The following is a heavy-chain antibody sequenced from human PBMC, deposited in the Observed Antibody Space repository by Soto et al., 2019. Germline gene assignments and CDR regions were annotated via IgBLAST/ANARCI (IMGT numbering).Heavy chain of an antibody. J-gene: IGHJ4*01. CDR2: IYHGGNI. D-gene: IGHD6-19*01. Sequence: SETLSLTCAVSGNSINSTDWWNWVRQSPGKGLEWIGEIYHGGNIYYNPSLKSRVTISMDKSKNQFSLNLFYVTAADTAVYYCARDFADISSGWYVDYWGHGTLVTVSS. V-gene: IGHV4-4*02. CDR1: GNSINSTDW. CDR3: ARDFADISSGWYVDY.